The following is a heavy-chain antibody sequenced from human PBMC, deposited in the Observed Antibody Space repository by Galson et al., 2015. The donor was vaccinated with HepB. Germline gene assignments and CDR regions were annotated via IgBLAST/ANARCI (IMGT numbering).Heavy chain of an antibody. Sequence: LSLTCAVYGGSFSGYYWSWIRQPPGKGLEWIGEINHSGSTNYNPSLKSRVTISVDTSKNQFSLKLSSVTAADTAVYYCARLSAVRRPSDYWGQGTLVTVSS. CDR3: ARLSAVRRPSDY. D-gene: IGHD3-10*01. CDR1: GGSFSGYY. V-gene: IGHV4-34*01. CDR2: INHSGST. J-gene: IGHJ4*02.